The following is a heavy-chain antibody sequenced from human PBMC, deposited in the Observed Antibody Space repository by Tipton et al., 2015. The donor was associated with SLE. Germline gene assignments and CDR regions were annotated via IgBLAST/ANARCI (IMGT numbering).Heavy chain of an antibody. Sequence: TLSLTCTVSGGSISSSSYYWGWIRQPPGKGLEWIGSINHSGSTHYNPSFKSRITISVDTSKNQFSLNLSSVTAADTAIYYCARDPTIMVTFYGRNWFDPWGHGTLVTVSS. CDR2: INHSGST. V-gene: IGHV4-39*07. CDR1: GGSISSSSYY. J-gene: IGHJ5*02. CDR3: ARDPTIMVTFYGRNWFDP. D-gene: IGHD3-16*01.